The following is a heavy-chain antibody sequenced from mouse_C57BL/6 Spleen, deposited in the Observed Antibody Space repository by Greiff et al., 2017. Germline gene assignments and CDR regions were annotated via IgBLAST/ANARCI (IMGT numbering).Heavy chain of an antibody. CDR2: IYPGSGST. V-gene: IGHV1-55*01. CDR3: AWYYYGSREYYFDY. J-gene: IGHJ2*01. Sequence: KPGQGLEWIGDIYPGSGSTNYNGKFKSKATLTVDTSSSTAYMQLSSLTSEDSAVYYCAWYYYGSREYYFDYWGQGTTLTVSS. D-gene: IGHD1-1*01.